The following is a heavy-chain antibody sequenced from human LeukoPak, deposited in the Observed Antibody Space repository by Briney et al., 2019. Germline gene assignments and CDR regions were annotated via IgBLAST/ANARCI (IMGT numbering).Heavy chain of an antibody. CDR3: ATRGSDYYMDV. Sequence: SQTLSLTCTVSGGSISSGGYYWSWIRQPPGKGLEWIGYIYHSGSTYYNPSLKSRVTISVDRSKNQFSLKLSSVTAADTAVYYCATRGSDYYMDVWGKGTTVTVSS. J-gene: IGHJ6*03. CDR2: IYHSGST. V-gene: IGHV4-30-2*01. D-gene: IGHD1-14*01. CDR1: GGSISSGGYY.